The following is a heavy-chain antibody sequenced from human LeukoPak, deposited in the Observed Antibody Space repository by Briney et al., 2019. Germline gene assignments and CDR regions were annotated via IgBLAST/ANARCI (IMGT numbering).Heavy chain of an antibody. Sequence: GGSLRLSCAASGFTFSSYAMSWVRQAPGKGLEWVSAISGSGGSTYYADSVKGRFTISRDNSKNTLYLQMNSLRAEDTAVYYCAKLGSQWLVRGYFDYWGQGTLVTVSS. CDR3: AKLGSQWLVRGYFDY. CDR1: GFTFSSYA. J-gene: IGHJ4*02. CDR2: ISGSGGST. V-gene: IGHV3-23*01. D-gene: IGHD6-19*01.